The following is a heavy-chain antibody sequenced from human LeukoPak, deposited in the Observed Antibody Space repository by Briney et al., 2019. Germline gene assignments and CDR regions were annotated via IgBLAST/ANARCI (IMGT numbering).Heavy chain of an antibody. CDR2: MSYSGNT. Sequence: PSETLSLTCTVSGASISSQFWSWIRQPPGKRPEYIGYMSYSGNTNYNPSLKNRVTISLDTSKNQFSLKLSSLTAADTAVYYCARFSSGSNWFDAWGQGTLVTVSS. V-gene: IGHV4-59*11. CDR1: GASISSQF. J-gene: IGHJ5*02. CDR3: ARFSSGSNWFDA.